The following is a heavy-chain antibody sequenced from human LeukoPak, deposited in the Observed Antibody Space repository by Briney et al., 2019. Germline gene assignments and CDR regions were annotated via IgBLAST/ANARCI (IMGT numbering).Heavy chain of an antibody. D-gene: IGHD2-15*01. CDR3: AKSGLNRFDY. V-gene: IGHV3-21*04. J-gene: IGHJ4*02. CDR1: GFTFSSYR. CDR2: ISSSSSYI. Sequence: GGSLRLSCAASGFTFSSYRMNWVRQAPGRGLEWVSSISSSSSYIYYADSVKGRFTISRDNAKNSQYLQMNSLRAEDTAVYYCAKSGLNRFDYWGQGTLVTVSS.